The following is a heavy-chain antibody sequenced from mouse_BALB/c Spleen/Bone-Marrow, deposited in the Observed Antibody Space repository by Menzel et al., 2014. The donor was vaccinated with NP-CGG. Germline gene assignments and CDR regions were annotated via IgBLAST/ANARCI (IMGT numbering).Heavy chain of an antibody. CDR2: INPGSSTI. Sequence: EVKLMESGGGLVQPGGSLNLSCAASGFDFSRYWMSWARQAPGKGQEWIGEINPGSSTINYTPSLKDKFIISRDNAKNTLCLQMSKVRSGDTALYYCARTAYYAMDYWGQGTSVTVSS. CDR1: GFDFSRYW. V-gene: IGHV4-2*02. CDR3: ARTAYYAMDY. J-gene: IGHJ4*01.